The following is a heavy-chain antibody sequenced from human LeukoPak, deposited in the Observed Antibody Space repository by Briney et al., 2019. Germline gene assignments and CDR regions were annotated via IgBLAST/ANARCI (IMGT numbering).Heavy chain of an antibody. D-gene: IGHD2-15*01. CDR2: ISGDSSYI. V-gene: IGHV3-21*01. Sequence: GGSLRLSCEASELTFSGYSMNWVRQAPGKGLEWVSSISGDSSYIYYADSVKGRFTISRDNAKNSVFVQMNSLRAEDTAVYYCSRVGYCSGGACYYYYYGMDVWGQGTTVTVSS. J-gene: IGHJ6*02. CDR1: ELTFSGYS. CDR3: SRVGYCSGGACYYYYYGMDV.